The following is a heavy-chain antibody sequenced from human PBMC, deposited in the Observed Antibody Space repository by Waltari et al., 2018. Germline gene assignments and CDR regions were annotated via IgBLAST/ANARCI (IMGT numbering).Heavy chain of an antibody. CDR2: NHPGDSDT. CDR1: GYSFTSSW. Sequence: EVQLVQSGAEVKKPGESLTISGTGSGYSFTSSWSGLVHQVPGKGLEWMGINHPGDSDTRANPSCQGQFTISADKSIRTAYLQGSSLQASDPAMYYCARHTGAAAGYWGQRTLVTVSS. J-gene: IGHJ4*02. V-gene: IGHV5-51*07. CDR3: ARHTGAAAGY. D-gene: IGHD6-13*01.